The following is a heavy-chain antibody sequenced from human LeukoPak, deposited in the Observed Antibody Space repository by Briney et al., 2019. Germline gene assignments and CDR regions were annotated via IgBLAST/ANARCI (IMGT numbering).Heavy chain of an antibody. J-gene: IGHJ3*02. CDR2: IYYSGRT. CDR1: GGSIISYY. Sequence: SETLSLTCTVSGGSIISYYWSWIRQPPGKELEWIGYIYYSGRTSYNPSLKSRVTISVDTSNNQFSLKLDSVTAADTAVYFCARHGGTVAINDAFDIWGQGTMVTVSS. D-gene: IGHD1/OR15-1a*01. CDR3: ARHGGTVAINDAFDI. V-gene: IGHV4-59*08.